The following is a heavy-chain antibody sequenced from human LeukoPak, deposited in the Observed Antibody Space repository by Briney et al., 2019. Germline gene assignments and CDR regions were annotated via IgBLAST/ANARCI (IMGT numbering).Heavy chain of an antibody. CDR3: ARNKGDDFWSGRDQRFDP. CDR1: GGSISSSSYF. CDR2: IDYSGTT. J-gene: IGHJ5*02. V-gene: IGHV4-39*01. D-gene: IGHD3-3*01. Sequence: SETLSLTCTVSGGSISSSSYFWGWIRHSPGKGLGWIGSIDYSGTTYTTLSLKSRVTISVNTSKNQFSLKMPSVTAADTAVYYCARNKGDDFWSGRDQRFDPWGQGTLVIVSS.